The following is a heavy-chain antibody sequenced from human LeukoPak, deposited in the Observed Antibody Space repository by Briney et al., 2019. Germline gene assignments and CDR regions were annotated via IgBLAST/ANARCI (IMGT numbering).Heavy chain of an antibody. CDR2: ISSNGGST. J-gene: IGHJ4*02. V-gene: IGHV3-64D*06. D-gene: IGHD6-19*01. Sequence: GGSLRLSCSASGFTFSSYAMHWVRQAPGKGLEYVSAISSNGGSTYYADSVKDRFTISRDNSKNTLYLQMSSLRAEDTAVYYCVKDLRRVAGSFDYWGQGTLVTVSS. CDR1: GFTFSSYA. CDR3: VKDLRRVAGSFDY.